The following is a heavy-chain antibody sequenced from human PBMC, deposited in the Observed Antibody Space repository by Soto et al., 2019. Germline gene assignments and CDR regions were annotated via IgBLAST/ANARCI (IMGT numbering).Heavy chain of an antibody. Sequence: QVKLQESGPGLEKPSGTLSLTCAVSGGSISNNRWWTWVRQAPGKGLEWIGEIHDRGSTNSNLSLKSRATVSIDRSKNQFSLEMRAVTAADTAFYYCAGQWAAGYGAFDPWGQGTLVTVSS. CDR1: GGSISNNRW. J-gene: IGHJ5*02. CDR3: AGQWAAGYGAFDP. CDR2: IHDRGST. V-gene: IGHV4-4*02. D-gene: IGHD3-9*01.